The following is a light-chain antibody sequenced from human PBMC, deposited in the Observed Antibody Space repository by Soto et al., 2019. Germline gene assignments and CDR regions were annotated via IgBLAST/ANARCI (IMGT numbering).Light chain of an antibody. Sequence: DIQMTQSPSSLSASVGDRVTITCRASQGISNSLAWYQQKPGKVPELLIYAASTLQSGVPSRFSGSGFGTEFSLTISSLQSEDVATYYCQEYHSPPFTFGPGTKVDIK. J-gene: IGKJ3*01. CDR3: QEYHSPPFT. V-gene: IGKV1-27*01. CDR1: QGISNS. CDR2: AAS.